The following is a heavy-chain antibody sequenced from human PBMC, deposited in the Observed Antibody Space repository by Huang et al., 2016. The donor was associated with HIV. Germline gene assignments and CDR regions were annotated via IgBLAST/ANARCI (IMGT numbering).Heavy chain of an antibody. CDR2: ISDDEDNK. CDR1: GFTFSSYG. V-gene: IGHV3-30*03. J-gene: IGHJ4*02. CDR3: ARGPIRFLAWLLNFDY. D-gene: IGHD3-3*01. Sequence: QILLIESGGGVVQPGRSLRLSCAASGFTFSSYGVHWVRQAPGKGLEWVAVISDDEDNKYYADSVRGRFTISRDNSKNTLYLQMNSLRIEDTAVYYCARGPIRFLAWLLNFDYWGQGALVTVSS.